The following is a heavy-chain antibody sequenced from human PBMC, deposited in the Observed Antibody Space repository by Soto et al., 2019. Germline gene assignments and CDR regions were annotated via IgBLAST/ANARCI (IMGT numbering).Heavy chain of an antibody. CDR3: AKTRAPLIAVAALFDY. CDR1: GFTVDDYT. J-gene: IGHJ4*02. CDR2: ITWDGGNT. V-gene: IGHV3-43*01. D-gene: IGHD6-19*01. Sequence: PGRSLRLSCAAPGFTVDDYTMHWVRQAPGKGLEWVSLITWDGGNTYYADSVKGRFTISRDNSKNSLYLQMNSLRTEDTALYYCAKTRAPLIAVAALFDYWGQGTLVTVSS.